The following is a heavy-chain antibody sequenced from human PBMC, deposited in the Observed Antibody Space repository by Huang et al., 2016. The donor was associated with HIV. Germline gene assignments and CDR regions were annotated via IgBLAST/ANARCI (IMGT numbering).Heavy chain of an antibody. CDR2: IYTSGST. V-gene: IGHV4-4*07. CDR3: ARQGHSSSWGALGY. CDR1: GGSISSYY. D-gene: IGHD6-13*01. J-gene: IGHJ4*02. Sequence: QVQLQESGPGLVKPSETLSLTCIFSGGSISSYYWSWIRQPAGKGLEWIGRIYTSGSTNYNPSLKSRVTMSVDTSKNQFSLKLSSVTAADTAVYYCARQGHSSSWGALGYWGQGTLVTVSS.